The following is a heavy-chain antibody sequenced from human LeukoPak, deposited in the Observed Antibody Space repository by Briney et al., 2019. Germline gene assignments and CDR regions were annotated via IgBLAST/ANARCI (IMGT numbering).Heavy chain of an antibody. J-gene: IGHJ4*02. CDR1: GFTFSSYA. Sequence: GGSLRLSCAASGFTFSSYAMSWVRQAPGKGLEWVSAISGSGGSTGYADSVKGRFTISRDNAKNSLYLQMNSLRAEDTALYHCARDFRRYSSSWYPADYWGRGTLVTVSS. CDR3: ARDFRRYSSSWYPADY. CDR2: ISGSGGST. V-gene: IGHV3-20*01. D-gene: IGHD6-13*01.